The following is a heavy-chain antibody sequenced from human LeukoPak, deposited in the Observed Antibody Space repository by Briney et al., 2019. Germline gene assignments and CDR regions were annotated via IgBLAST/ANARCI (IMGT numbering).Heavy chain of an antibody. Sequence: ASVKVSCKASGYTFTSCGISWVRQAPGQGLEWMGWISAYNGNTNYAQKLQGRVTMTTDTSTSTAYMELRSLRSDDTAVYYCARAGYCSGGSCYLNWFDPWGQGTLVTVSS. J-gene: IGHJ5*02. D-gene: IGHD2-15*01. CDR1: GYTFTSCG. CDR2: ISAYNGNT. V-gene: IGHV1-18*01. CDR3: ARAGYCSGGSCYLNWFDP.